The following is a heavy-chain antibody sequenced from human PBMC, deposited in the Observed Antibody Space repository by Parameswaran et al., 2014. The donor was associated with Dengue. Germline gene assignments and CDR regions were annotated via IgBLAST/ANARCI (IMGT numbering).Heavy chain of an antibody. Sequence: VRQAPGKGLEWIGEINHSGSTNYNPSLKSRVTISVDTSKNQFSLKLSSVTAADTAVYYCARGRTRNYYGSGSYSPWGQGTLVTVSS. CDR3: ARGRTRNYYGSGSYSP. D-gene: IGHD3-10*01. J-gene: IGHJ5*02. V-gene: IGHV4-34*01. CDR2: INHSGST.